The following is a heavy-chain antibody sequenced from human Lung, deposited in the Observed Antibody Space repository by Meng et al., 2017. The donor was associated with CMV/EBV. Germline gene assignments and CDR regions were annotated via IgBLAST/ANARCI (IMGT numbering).Heavy chain of an antibody. CDR3: ARGRYDFWSGYYRGYFDY. V-gene: IGHV4-34*01. CDR1: GGSFSGYY. D-gene: IGHD3-3*01. Sequence: GSLRLXXAVYGGSFSGYYWSWIRQPPGKGLEWIGEINHSGSTNYNPSLKSRVTISVDTSKNQFSLKLSSVTAADTAVYYCARGRYDFWSGYYRGYFDYWGQGXLVTVS. J-gene: IGHJ4*02. CDR2: INHSGST.